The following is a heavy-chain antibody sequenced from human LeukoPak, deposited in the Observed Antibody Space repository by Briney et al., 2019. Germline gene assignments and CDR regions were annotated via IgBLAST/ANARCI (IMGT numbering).Heavy chain of an antibody. D-gene: IGHD3-3*01. J-gene: IGHJ6*03. V-gene: IGHV3-48*03. Sequence: QPGGSLRLSCAASGFTFSSYEMNWVRQAPGKGLEWVSYISSSGSTIYYADSVKGRFTISRDNAKNSLYLQMNSLRAEDTAVYYCARDDEYYDFWSGYYYYYMDVWGKGTTVTVSS. CDR2: ISSSGSTI. CDR1: GFTFSSYE. CDR3: ARDDEYYDFWSGYYYYYMDV.